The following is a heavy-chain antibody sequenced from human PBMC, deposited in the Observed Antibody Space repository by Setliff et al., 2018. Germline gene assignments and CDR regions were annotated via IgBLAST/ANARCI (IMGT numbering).Heavy chain of an antibody. CDR1: GGSFITSSDY. D-gene: IGHD3-10*01. Sequence: SETLSLTCNVSGGSFITSSDYWGWIRQPPGKGLEWIGSINDRGSTHYNPSLKSRATISVDTSKNQFSLKLTSVTAADTAVYYCARYNPGSSAHWFDPWGQGTLVTVSS. CDR2: INDRGST. V-gene: IGHV4-39*07. J-gene: IGHJ5*02. CDR3: ARYNPGSSAHWFDP.